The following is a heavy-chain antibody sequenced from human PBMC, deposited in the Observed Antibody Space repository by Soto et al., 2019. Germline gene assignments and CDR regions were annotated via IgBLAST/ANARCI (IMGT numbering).Heavy chain of an antibody. CDR3: ARDQVYYYDSSGYPPYGMDV. J-gene: IGHJ6*02. V-gene: IGHV1-46*01. CDR1: GGTFSSYA. D-gene: IGHD3-22*01. Sequence: ASVKVSCKASGGTFSSYAISWVRQAPGQGLEWMGIIDPSGGSTSYAQKFQGRVTMTRDTSTSTVYMELSSLRSEDTAVYYCARDQVYYYDSSGYPPYGMDVWGQGTTVTVSS. CDR2: IDPSGGST.